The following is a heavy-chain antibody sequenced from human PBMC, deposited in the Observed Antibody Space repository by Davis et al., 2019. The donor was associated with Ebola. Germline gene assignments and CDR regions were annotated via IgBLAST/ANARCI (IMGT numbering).Heavy chain of an antibody. CDR2: INHSGST. Sequence: MPSETLSLTCAVYGGSFSGYYWSWIRQPPGKGLEWIGEINHSGSTNYNPSLKSRVTISVDTSKNQFSLKLSSVTAADTAVYYCARTSPEVGGYDHPTTNYYYYGMDVWGQGTTVTVSS. J-gene: IGHJ6*02. CDR3: ARTSPEVGGYDHPTTNYYYYGMDV. D-gene: IGHD5-12*01. V-gene: IGHV4-34*01. CDR1: GGSFSGYY.